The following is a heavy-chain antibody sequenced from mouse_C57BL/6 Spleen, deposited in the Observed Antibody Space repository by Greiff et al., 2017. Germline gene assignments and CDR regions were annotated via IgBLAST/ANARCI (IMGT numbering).Heavy chain of an antibody. J-gene: IGHJ2*01. CDR2: IEPSDSYT. CDR3: ARGVGRERCYIDY. Sequence: QVQLQQPGAELVMPGASVKLSCKASGYTFTSYWMHWVKQRPGQGLAWIGEIEPSDSYTNYNHKFKGKSTLTVDKYTSTAYMQLSSRTSEDSAVEDSARGVGRERCYIDYWGQGTTLTVSS. V-gene: IGHV1-69*01. CDR1: GYTFTSYW. D-gene: IGHD1-1*01.